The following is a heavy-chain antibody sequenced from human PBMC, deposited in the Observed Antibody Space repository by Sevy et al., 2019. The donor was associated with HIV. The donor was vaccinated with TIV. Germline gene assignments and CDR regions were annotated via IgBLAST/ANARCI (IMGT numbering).Heavy chain of an antibody. CDR2: IGNDGDVK. D-gene: IGHD5-12*01. Sequence: GGSLRLSCAASGFTFSSYGIHWVRQAPGKGLEWVAVIGNDGDVKDYADSVKGRFTGSRDNSKNTLYLQMNSLSPEDTAVYYCAREDSGSGFENWGQGTLVTVSS. J-gene: IGHJ4*02. V-gene: IGHV3-30*03. CDR3: AREDSGSGFEN. CDR1: GFTFSSYG.